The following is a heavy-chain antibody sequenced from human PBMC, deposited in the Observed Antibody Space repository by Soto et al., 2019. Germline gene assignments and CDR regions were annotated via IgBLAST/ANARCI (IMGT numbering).Heavy chain of an antibody. J-gene: IGHJ6*02. CDR2: ISSYNGNT. CDR3: AREEYSGYDWYYYYGLEV. Sequence: VASVKVSCKASGYTFTSYGISWVRQAPGQGLEWLGWISSYNGNTNYAHKLQGRVTMTTDTSTSTAYMELRSLRSDDTAVYYCAREEYSGYDWYYYYGLEVLGQGTTVTVSS. D-gene: IGHD5-12*01. CDR1: GYTFTSYG. V-gene: IGHV1-18*01.